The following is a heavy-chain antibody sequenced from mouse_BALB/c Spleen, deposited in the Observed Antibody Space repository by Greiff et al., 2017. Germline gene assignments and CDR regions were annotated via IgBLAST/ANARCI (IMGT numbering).Heavy chain of an antibody. Sequence: EVKLQESGPGLVKPSQSLSLTCSVTGYSITSGYYWNWIRQFPGNKLEWMGYISYDGSNNYNPSLKNRISITRDTSKNQFFLKLNSVTTEDTATYYCARGDYYDYDGFAYWGQGTLVTVSA. CDR3: ARGDYYDYDGFAY. D-gene: IGHD2-4*01. CDR2: ISYDGSN. CDR1: GYSITSGYY. J-gene: IGHJ3*01. V-gene: IGHV3-6*02.